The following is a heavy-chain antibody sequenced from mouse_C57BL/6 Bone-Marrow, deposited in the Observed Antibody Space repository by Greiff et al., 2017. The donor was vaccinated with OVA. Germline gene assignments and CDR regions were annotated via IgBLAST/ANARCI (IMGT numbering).Heavy chain of an antibody. CDR1: GYTFTSYW. CDR2: INPSSGYT. J-gene: IGHJ2*01. V-gene: IGHV1-7*01. CDR3: ARCYYFDY. Sequence: QVHVKQSGAELAKPGASVKLSCKASGYTFTSYWMHWVKQRPGQGLEWIGYINPSSGYTKYNQKFKDKATLTADKSSSTAYMQLSSLTYEDAAVYYCARCYYFDYWGQGTTLTVSS.